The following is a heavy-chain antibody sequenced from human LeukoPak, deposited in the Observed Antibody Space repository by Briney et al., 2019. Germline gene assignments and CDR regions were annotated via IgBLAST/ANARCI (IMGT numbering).Heavy chain of an antibody. CDR3: AKDRCYSCYNYYYYMDV. CDR1: GFTFSSYG. Sequence: PGGSLRLSCAASGFTFSSYGMHWVRQAPGKGLEWVAFIRYDGSNKYYADSVKGRFTISRDNSKNTLYLQMNSLRAEDTAVYYCAKDRCYSCYNYYYYMDVWGKGTTVTVSS. J-gene: IGHJ6*03. CDR2: IRYDGSNK. V-gene: IGHV3-30*02. D-gene: IGHD2-15*01.